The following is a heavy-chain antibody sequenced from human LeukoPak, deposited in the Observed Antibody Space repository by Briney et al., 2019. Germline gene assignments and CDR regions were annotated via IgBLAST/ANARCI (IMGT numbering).Heavy chain of an antibody. D-gene: IGHD1-26*01. J-gene: IGHJ4*02. CDR1: GYTFTGYY. CDR2: INPNSGGT. CDR3: ARGLVGATPFDY. Sequence: ASVKVPCKASGYTFTGYYMHWVRQAPGQGLEWMGWINPNSGGTNYAQKFQGRVTMTRDTSISTAYMELSRLRSDDTAVYYCARGLVGATPFDYWGQGTLVTVSS. V-gene: IGHV1-2*02.